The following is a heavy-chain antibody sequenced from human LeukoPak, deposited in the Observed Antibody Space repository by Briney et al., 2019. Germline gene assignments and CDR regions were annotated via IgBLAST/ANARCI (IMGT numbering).Heavy chain of an antibody. CDR1: GFTFSSYW. D-gene: IGHD3-16*01. J-gene: IGHJ4*02. Sequence: GGSLRLSCAASGFTFSSYWMHWVRQAPGKGLVWGSRIKTDGSSTSYADSVKGRFSISRDNAKDTLYLQLNSLRADDTAIYYCARPGGKTTADYWGQGTLVTVSS. V-gene: IGHV3-74*01. CDR2: IKTDGSST. CDR3: ARPGGKTTADY.